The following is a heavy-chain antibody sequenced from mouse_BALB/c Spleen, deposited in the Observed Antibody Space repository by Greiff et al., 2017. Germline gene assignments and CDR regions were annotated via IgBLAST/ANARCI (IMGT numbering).Heavy chain of an antibody. J-gene: IGHJ2*01. CDR1: GFTFTDYY. D-gene: IGHD3-3*01. Sequence: EVQLVESGGGLVQPGGSLRLSCATSGFTFTDYYMSWVRQPPGKALEWLGFIRNKANGYTTEYSASVKGRFTISRDNSQSILYLQMNTLRAEDSATYYCARDGDLDYWGQGTTLTVSS. CDR3: ARDGDLDY. CDR2: IRNKANGYTT. V-gene: IGHV7-3*02.